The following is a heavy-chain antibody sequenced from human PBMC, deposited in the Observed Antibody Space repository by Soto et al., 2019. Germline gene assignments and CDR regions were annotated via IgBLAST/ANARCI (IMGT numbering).Heavy chain of an antibody. CDR2: ISYDGSNK. V-gene: IGHV3-30-3*01. J-gene: IGHJ3*02. Sequence: HPGGSLRLSCAASGFTFSSYAMHWVRQAPGKGLEWVAVISYDGSNKYYADSVKGRFTISRDNSKNTLYLQMNSLRAEDTAVYYCARVDVEMATKGAFDIWGQGTMVTVSS. CDR3: ARVDVEMATKGAFDI. CDR1: GFTFSSYA. D-gene: IGHD5-12*01.